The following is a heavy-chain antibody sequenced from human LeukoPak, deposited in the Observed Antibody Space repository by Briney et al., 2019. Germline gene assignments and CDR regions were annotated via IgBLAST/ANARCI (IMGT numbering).Heavy chain of an antibody. J-gene: IGHJ4*02. Sequence: ASVKASCKVSGYTLTELSMHWVRQAPGKGLEWMGGFDPEDGETIYAQKFQGRVTMTEDTSTDTAYMELSSLRSEDTAVYYCATSPRRVPSYYDILPFGYWGQGTLVTVSS. CDR1: GYTLTELS. CDR2: FDPEDGET. D-gene: IGHD3-9*01. CDR3: ATSPRRVPSYYDILPFGY. V-gene: IGHV1-24*01.